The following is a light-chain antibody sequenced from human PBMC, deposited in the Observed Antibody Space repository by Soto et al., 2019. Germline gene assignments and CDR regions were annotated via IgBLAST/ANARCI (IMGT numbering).Light chain of an antibody. CDR1: QDISNY. CDR3: QKYNSDLFT. CDR2: AAS. V-gene: IGKV1-27*01. J-gene: IGKJ3*01. Sequence: DIPMTQSPSSLSASVGDRVTITCRASQDISNYLAWYQLKPGKVPNLLIYAASTLQSGVPSRFSGSGYGTDFTLTISSLQPEDVATYYCQKYNSDLFTFGPGTKVEIK.